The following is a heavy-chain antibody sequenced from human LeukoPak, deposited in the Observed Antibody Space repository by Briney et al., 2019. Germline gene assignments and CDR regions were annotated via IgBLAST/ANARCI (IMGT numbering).Heavy chain of an antibody. J-gene: IGHJ4*02. CDR3: ATLYGDHLNVPFEF. V-gene: IGHV1-24*01. CDR1: GYTLSELS. CDR2: FDPEDGET. D-gene: IGHD2-21*02. Sequence: ASVKVSCKVSGYTLSELSMHWVRQAPGKGLEWMGGFDPEDGETIYAQKFQGRVTMTEDTSRGTAYMELSSLRSEDTAVYYCATLYGDHLNVPFEFWGQGTLVTVSS.